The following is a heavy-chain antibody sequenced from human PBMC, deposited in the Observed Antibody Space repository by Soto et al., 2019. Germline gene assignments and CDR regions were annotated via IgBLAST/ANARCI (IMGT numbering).Heavy chain of an antibody. CDR2: ISYDGSNK. CDR3: AREDYVLSYCFDY. Sequence: PGGSLRLSCAASGFTFSSYAMHWVRQAPGKGLEWVAVISYDGSNKYYADSVKGRFTISRDNSKNTLYLQMNSLRAEDTAVYYCAREDYVLSYCFDYWGQGTLVTVSS. CDR1: GFTFSSYA. J-gene: IGHJ4*02. D-gene: IGHD4-17*01. V-gene: IGHV3-30-3*01.